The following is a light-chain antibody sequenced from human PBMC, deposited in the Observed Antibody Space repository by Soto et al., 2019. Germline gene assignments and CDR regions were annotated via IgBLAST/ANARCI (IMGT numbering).Light chain of an antibody. CDR2: EVS. V-gene: IGLV2-14*01. CDR1: SSDVGSYNR. CDR3: NSYTTSSTYV. J-gene: IGLJ1*01. Sequence: QPASVSGSPGQSITISCTGTSSDVGSYNRVSWYQQAPGTAPKLMIYEVSNRPSGVSNRFSGSKSGNTASLTISGLQAEDEADYFCNSYTTSSTYVFGTGTKLTVL.